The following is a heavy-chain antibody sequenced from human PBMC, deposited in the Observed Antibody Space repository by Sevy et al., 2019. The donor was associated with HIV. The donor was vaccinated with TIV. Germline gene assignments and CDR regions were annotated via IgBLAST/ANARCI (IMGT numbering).Heavy chain of an antibody. D-gene: IGHD3-22*01. Sequence: GGSLRLSCAASGFTFSSDAMSWVRQAPGKGLEWVSAISGSGGSTYYADSVKGRFTISRDNSKNTLYLQMNSLRAEDTAVYYCAKASSYYDSSASFDYWGQGTLVTVSS. V-gene: IGHV3-23*01. CDR3: AKASSYYDSSASFDY. J-gene: IGHJ4*02. CDR2: ISGSGGST. CDR1: GFTFSSDA.